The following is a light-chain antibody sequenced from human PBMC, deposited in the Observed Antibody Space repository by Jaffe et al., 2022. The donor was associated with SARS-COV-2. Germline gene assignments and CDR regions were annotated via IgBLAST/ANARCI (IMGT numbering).Light chain of an antibody. V-gene: IGKV1-5*03. CDR1: QSISGW. CDR2: KAS. CDR3: QQYNSYSRT. J-gene: IGKJ1*01. Sequence: EIQMTQSPSTLSASVGDRVTITCRASQSISGWLAWYQQKPGKAPKLLIYKASILQSGVPSRFSGSGSGTEFTLTISSLQPDDFATYYCQQYNSYSRTFGQGTKVEIK.